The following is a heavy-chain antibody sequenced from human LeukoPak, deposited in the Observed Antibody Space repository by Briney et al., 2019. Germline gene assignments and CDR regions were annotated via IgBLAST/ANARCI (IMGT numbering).Heavy chain of an antibody. CDR3: VKDGYYDSSGYYDHTLGY. J-gene: IGHJ4*02. Sequence: GGSLRLSCAASGFTFSSYGMHWVRQAPGKGLEWVAVIWYDGSNKYYADSVKGRFTISRDNSKNTLYLQMNSLRAEDTAVYYCVKDGYYDSSGYYDHTLGYWGQGTLVTVSS. D-gene: IGHD3-22*01. V-gene: IGHV3-30*02. CDR2: IWYDGSNK. CDR1: GFTFSSYG.